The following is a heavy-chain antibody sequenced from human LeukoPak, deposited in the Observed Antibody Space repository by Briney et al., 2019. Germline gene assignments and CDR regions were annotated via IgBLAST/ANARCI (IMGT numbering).Heavy chain of an antibody. Sequence: ASVRVSCKASGYTLSNYGVSWVRQAPGRGLEWMGWISIYIGNTNYTQILQGRVTITTDTSTSTVYMELRSLRSDDTAVYYCASNPRGDSWSFDYWGQGTLVTVSS. D-gene: IGHD2-21*02. CDR3: ASNPRGDSWSFDY. V-gene: IGHV1-18*04. CDR2: ISIYIGNT. CDR1: GYTLSNYG. J-gene: IGHJ4*02.